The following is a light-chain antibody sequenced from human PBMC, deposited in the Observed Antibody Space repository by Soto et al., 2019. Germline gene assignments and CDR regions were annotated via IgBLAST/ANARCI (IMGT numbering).Light chain of an antibody. J-gene: IGLJ2*01. CDR2: EGS. CDR1: SSDVGGYNY. CDR3: SSYTSSSTLEV. V-gene: IGLV2-14*01. Sequence: QSVLTQPASVSGSPGQSITISCTGTSSDVGGYNYVSWYQQHPGKAPKLMIYEGSIRPSGVSNLFSGSKSGNTASLTISGLQAEDEADYYCSSYTSSSTLEVFGGGTKLTVL.